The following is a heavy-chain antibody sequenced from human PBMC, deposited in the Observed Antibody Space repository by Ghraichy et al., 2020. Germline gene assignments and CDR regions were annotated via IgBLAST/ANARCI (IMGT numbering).Heavy chain of an antibody. Sequence: GESLNISCAASGFTFSSYSMNWVRQAPGKGLEWVSSISSSSSYIYYADSVKGRFTISRDNAKNSLYLQMNSLRAEDTAVYYCARENYYDSSGYYILNYYGMDVWGQGTTVTVSS. CDR3: ARENYYDSSGYYILNYYGMDV. CDR1: GFTFSSYS. J-gene: IGHJ6*02. V-gene: IGHV3-21*01. D-gene: IGHD3-22*01. CDR2: ISSSSSYI.